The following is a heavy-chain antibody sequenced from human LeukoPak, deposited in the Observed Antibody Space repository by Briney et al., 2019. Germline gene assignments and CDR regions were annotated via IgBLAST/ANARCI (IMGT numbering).Heavy chain of an antibody. CDR3: AKGVRITMVRGAFDI. V-gene: IGHV3-30*02. Sequence: GGSLRLSCVASGFIFKNNGMHWVRQAPGKGLEWVAFIRFDESDKFYADSVKGRFTISRDNAKNSLYLQMNSLRAEDTALYYCAKGVRITMVRGAFDIWGQGTMVTVSS. D-gene: IGHD3-10*01. CDR1: GFIFKNNG. CDR2: IRFDESDK. J-gene: IGHJ3*02.